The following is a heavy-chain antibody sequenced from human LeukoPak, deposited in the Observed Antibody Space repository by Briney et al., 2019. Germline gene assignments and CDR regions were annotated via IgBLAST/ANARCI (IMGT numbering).Heavy chain of an antibody. CDR3: AREGRSDDAFDI. CDR1: GFTFDDYA. CDR2: ISWNSGNI. Sequence: QSGGSLRLSCAASGFTFDDYAMHWVRQAPGKGLEWVSGISWNSGNIDYADSVKGRFTISRDNAKNSLYLQMNSLRAEDMALYYCAREGRSDDAFDIWGQGTMVTVSS. V-gene: IGHV3-9*03. J-gene: IGHJ3*02.